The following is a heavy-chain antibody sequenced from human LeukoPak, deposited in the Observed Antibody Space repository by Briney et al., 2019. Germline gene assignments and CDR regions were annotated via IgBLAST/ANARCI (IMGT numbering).Heavy chain of an antibody. CDR1: GFTFDDFS. J-gene: IGHJ4*02. V-gene: IGHV3-43*01. Sequence: GGSLRLSCAASGFTFDDFSMHWVRQVPGKGLEWVSLISWDGGSTYYADSVKGRFTISRDNSKNSLYLQMNSLRTEDTALYYCAKAESTVSPYYFDYWGQGTLVTVSS. CDR3: AKAESTVSPYYFDY. CDR2: ISWDGGST. D-gene: IGHD4-17*01.